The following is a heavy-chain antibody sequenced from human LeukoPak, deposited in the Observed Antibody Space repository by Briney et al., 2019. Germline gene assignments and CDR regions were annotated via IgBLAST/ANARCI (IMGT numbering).Heavy chain of an antibody. CDR2: TIPIFGTA. Sequence: ASVKVSCKASGGTFSSYAISWVRQAPGQGLEWMGGTIPIFGTANYAQKFQGRVTITADESTSTAYMELSSLRSEDTAVYYCARGKKVVPAAMPLDYRGQGTLVTVSS. J-gene: IGHJ4*02. CDR3: ARGKKVVPAAMPLDY. CDR1: GGTFSSYA. D-gene: IGHD2-2*01. V-gene: IGHV1-69*13.